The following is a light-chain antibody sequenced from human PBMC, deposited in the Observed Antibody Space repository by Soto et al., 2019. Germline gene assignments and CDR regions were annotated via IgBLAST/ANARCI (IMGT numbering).Light chain of an antibody. CDR1: TSDINNYDS. CDR2: DFS. V-gene: IGLV2-14*03. CDR3: VSYTSPGTYV. J-gene: IGLJ1*01. Sequence: QSALTQPASVSGSPGQSITISCTGTTSDINNYDSISWYQHRPGEAPALKIFDFSYRPSGVSDRFSASQSGNTASLTISGLQPEDEADYYCVSYTSPGTYVFGPGTKLTVL.